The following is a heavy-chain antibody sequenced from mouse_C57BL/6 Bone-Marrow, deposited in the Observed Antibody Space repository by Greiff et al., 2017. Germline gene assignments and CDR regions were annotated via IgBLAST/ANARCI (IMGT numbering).Heavy chain of an antibody. V-gene: IGHV14-3*01. CDR3: ARNSPYYGSSPYYFDY. D-gene: IGHD1-1*01. CDR1: GFNIKNTY. Sequence: VQLQQSVAELVRPGASVKLSCTASGFNIKNTYMHWVKQRPEQGLEWIGRIDPANGNTKYAPKFQGKATITADTSSNTAYLQLSSLTSEDTAIYYCARNSPYYGSSPYYFDYWGQGTTLTVSS. CDR2: IDPANGNT. J-gene: IGHJ2*01.